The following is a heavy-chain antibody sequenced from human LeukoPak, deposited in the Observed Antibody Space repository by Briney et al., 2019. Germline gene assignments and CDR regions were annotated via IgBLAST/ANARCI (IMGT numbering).Heavy chain of an antibody. CDR2: INPNSGGT. D-gene: IGHD2-2*01. J-gene: IGHJ4*02. V-gene: IGHV1-2*02. CDR3: ARGRYCSSTSCRPHDY. Sequence: GASVKVSCKASGYTFTGYYMHWVRQAPGQGLEWMGWINPNSGGTNYAQKFQGRVTMTRDTSISTAYMELSRLRSDDTAVYYCARGRYCSSTSCRPHDYWGQGTLVTVSS. CDR1: GYTFTGYY.